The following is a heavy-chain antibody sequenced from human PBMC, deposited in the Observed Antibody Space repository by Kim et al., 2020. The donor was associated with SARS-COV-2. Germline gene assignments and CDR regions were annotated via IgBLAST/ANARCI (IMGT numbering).Heavy chain of an antibody. V-gene: IGHV5-10-1*01. Sequence: GESLKISCQASGYNLIGYWITWVRQMPGKGLQWMGKIDPSDSGTIYSPSFQGHVTFSVDKSTSTAYLQWSRLKASDSAKYFCARGLYGLGGGQLYCYYGLAVWGLGSTVTVSS. CDR1: GYNLIGYW. CDR2: IDPSDSGT. D-gene: IGHD3-10*01. CDR3: ARGLYGLGGGQLYCYYGLAV. J-gene: IGHJ6*02.